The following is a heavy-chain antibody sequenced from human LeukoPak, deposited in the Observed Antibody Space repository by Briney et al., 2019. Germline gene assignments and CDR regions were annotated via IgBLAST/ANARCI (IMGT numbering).Heavy chain of an antibody. J-gene: IGHJ6*03. CDR1: GYTFTGYY. CDR2: INPNSGGT. D-gene: IGHD3-3*01. V-gene: IGHV1-2*02. CDR3: ARGYDFWSGYYGALYMDV. Sequence: ASVKVSCKASGYTFTGYYMHWVRQAPGQGLEWVGWINPNSGGTNYAQKFQGRVTMTRDTSISTAYMELSRLRSDDTAVYYCARGYDFWSGYYGALYMDVWGKGTTVTVSS.